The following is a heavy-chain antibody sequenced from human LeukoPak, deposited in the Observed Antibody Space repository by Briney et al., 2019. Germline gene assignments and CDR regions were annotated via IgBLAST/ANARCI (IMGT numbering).Heavy chain of an antibody. CDR1: RFTFTSSA. J-gene: IGHJ4*02. V-gene: IGHV1-58*01. CDR3: AADGYSGSIDY. D-gene: IGHD5-12*01. CDR2: IVVGSGNT. Sequence: SVKVSSKASRFTFTSSAVQWVRQARGQRLEWIGWIVVGSGNTNYAQKFQERVTITRDMSTSTAYMELSSLRSEDTAVYYCAADGYSGSIDYWGQGTLVTVSS.